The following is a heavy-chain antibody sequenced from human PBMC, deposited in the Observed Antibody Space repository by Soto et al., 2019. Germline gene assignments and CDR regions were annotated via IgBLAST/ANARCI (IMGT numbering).Heavy chain of an antibody. D-gene: IGHD6-19*01. J-gene: IGHJ3*02. CDR3: ARAGAVAGDDAFDI. Sequence: SETLSLTCAVYGGSFSGYYWSWIRQPPGKGLEWIGEINHSGSTNYNPSLKSRVTISVDTSKNQFSLKLSSVTAADTAVYYCARAGAVAGDDAFDIWGQGTMVTVS. CDR2: INHSGST. V-gene: IGHV4-34*01. CDR1: GGSFSGYY.